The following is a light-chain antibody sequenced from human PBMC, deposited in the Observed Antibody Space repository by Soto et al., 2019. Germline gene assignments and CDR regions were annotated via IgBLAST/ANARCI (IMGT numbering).Light chain of an antibody. CDR2: EVT. CDR3: SSYAGSSTWV. Sequence: QSVLTQPPSASGSPGQSVTISCTGTSSDVGGYNYVAWYQQHPGKAPKVMIYEVTKRPSGVPDRFSGSKSGNTASLTVSGLQAEDEADYYCSSYAGSSTWVFGGGTKLTVL. V-gene: IGLV2-8*01. J-gene: IGLJ3*02. CDR1: SSDVGGYNY.